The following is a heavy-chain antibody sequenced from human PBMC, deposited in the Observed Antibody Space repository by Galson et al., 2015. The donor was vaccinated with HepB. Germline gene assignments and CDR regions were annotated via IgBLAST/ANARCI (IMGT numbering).Heavy chain of an antibody. CDR3: AKDSPFGPDY. J-gene: IGHJ4*02. D-gene: IGHD3-3*01. Sequence: SLRLSCAASGFTFNNYGMHWVRQAPGKGLEWVAVISYDGSNKYYADSVKGRFTISRDNSKKKLYLQMNSLRAEDTAVYYCAKDSPFGPDYWGQGTLVTVSS. CDR2: ISYDGSNK. V-gene: IGHV3-30*18. CDR1: GFTFNNYG.